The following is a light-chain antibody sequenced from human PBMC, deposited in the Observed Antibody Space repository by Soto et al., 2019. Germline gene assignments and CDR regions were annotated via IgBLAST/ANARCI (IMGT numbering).Light chain of an antibody. CDR3: PSYDSSLSGWV. CDR1: SSNIGAIYD. V-gene: IGLV1-40*01. Sequence: QSVLTQPHSVSGAPGQRVTISCTGSSSNIGAIYDVHWYQQLPGTAPKLLIYGNSNRPSGVPDRFSGSKSGTSASLAITGLRAEDEADYYCPSYDSSLSGWVFGGGTKVTVL. CDR2: GNS. J-gene: IGLJ3*02.